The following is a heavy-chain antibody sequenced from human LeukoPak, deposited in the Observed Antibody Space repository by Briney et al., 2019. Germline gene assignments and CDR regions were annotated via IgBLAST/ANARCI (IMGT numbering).Heavy chain of an antibody. CDR1: GFTFTNYA. V-gene: IGHV3-23*01. D-gene: IGHD5-12*01. Sequence: GGSLKLSCATSGFTFTNYAMSWVRQAPGKGLEWVSAISGSASSTYYADSVKGRFTISRDNSKNTLYLQMNSLRADDTAVYYCARGPSGYHNTGGQGTLVTVSS. CDR3: ARGPSGYHNT. J-gene: IGHJ4*02. CDR2: ISGSASST.